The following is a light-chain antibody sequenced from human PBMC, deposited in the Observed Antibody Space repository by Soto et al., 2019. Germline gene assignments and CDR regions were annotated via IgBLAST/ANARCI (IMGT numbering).Light chain of an antibody. Sequence: QSALTQPASVSGSPGQSITISCTGTSGDVGSYNRVSWYQQHPGKAPKLIIYEVSDRPSGVSNRFSGSKSGNTASLTISGLQAEDEAEYYCSSYTRNTTPWVFGGGTKLTVL. CDR2: EVS. J-gene: IGLJ3*02. CDR1: SGDVGSYNR. CDR3: SSYTRNTTPWV. V-gene: IGLV2-14*01.